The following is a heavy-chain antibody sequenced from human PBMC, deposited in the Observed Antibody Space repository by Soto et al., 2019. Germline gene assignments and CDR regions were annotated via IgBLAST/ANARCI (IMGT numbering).Heavy chain of an antibody. Sequence: QVQLVQSGAEVKKPGASVKVSCKASGYTFTSYYMHWVRQAPGQGLEWMGIINPSGGSTSYAQKFQGRVTMTRDTSTSTVYMELSSLRSEDTAVYYCATPAPGYCSGGSCYVFDYWGQGTLVNVSS. D-gene: IGHD2-15*01. V-gene: IGHV1-46*03. CDR2: INPSGGST. CDR3: ATPAPGYCSGGSCYVFDY. CDR1: GYTFTSYY. J-gene: IGHJ4*02.